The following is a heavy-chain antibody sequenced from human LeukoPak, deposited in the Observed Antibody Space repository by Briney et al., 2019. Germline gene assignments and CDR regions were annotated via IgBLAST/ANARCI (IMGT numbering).Heavy chain of an antibody. D-gene: IGHD4-17*01. J-gene: IGHJ2*01. CDR1: GFTFSNAW. Sequence: PGGSLRLSCAASGFTFSNAWMSWVRQAPGMGLEWVGRIKSKTDGGTTDYAAPVKGRFTISRDDSKNTLYLQMNSLKTEDTAVYYCTTPTTVTRSDWYFDLWGRGTLVTVSS. CDR3: TTPTTVTRSDWYFDL. CDR2: IKSKTDGGTT. V-gene: IGHV3-15*01.